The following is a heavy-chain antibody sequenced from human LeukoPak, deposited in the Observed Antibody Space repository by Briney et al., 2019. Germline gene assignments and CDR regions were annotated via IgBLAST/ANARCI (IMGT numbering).Heavy chain of an antibody. V-gene: IGHV1-8*01. J-gene: IGHJ4*02. CDR1: GYTFTSYD. D-gene: IGHD5-18*01. CDR3: ARGGRIQLWRPIDY. CDR2: MNPNSGNT. Sequence: ASVKVSCKASGYTFTSYDINWVRQATGQGLEWMGWMNPNSGNTGYAQKFQGRVTMTRNTSISTAYMELSSLRSEDTAVYYCARGGRIQLWRPIDYWGQGTLVTVSS.